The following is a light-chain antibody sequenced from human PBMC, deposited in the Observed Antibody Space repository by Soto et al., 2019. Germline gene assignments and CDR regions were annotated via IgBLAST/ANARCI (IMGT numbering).Light chain of an antibody. CDR3: QQYGSSRIT. V-gene: IGKV3-20*01. Sequence: SPGTLSLSPGERATLSCRASQSVSSSYLAWYQQKPGQAPRLLIYGASSRATGIPDRFSGSGSGTDFTLTISRLEPEDCAVYYCQQYGSSRITFGQGTRLEIK. J-gene: IGKJ5*01. CDR1: QSVSSSY. CDR2: GAS.